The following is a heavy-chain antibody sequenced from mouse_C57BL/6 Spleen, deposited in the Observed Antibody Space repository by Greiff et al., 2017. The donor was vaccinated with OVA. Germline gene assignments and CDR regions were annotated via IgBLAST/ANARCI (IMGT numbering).Heavy chain of an antibody. V-gene: IGHV1-18*01. CDR1: GYTFTDYN. D-gene: IGHD1-1*01. J-gene: IGHJ4*01. CDR3: ARFTVPYAMDY. CDR2: INPNNGGT. Sequence: EVQLQESGPELVKPGASVKIPCKASGYTFTDYNMDWVKQSHGKSLEWIGDINPNNGGTIYNQKFKGKATLTVDKSSSTAYMELRSLTSEDTAVYYCARFTVPYAMDYWGQGTSVTVSS.